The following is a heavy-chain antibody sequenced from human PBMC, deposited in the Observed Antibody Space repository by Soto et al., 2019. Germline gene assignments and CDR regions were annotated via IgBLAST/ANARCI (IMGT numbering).Heavy chain of an antibody. V-gene: IGHV1-69*13. J-gene: IGHJ6*02. CDR3: ARDSRYSYGYDYYYGMDV. CDR2: IIPIFGTA. D-gene: IGHD5-18*01. Sequence: VASVKVSCKASGGTFSSYAISWVRQAPGQGLEWMGGIIPIFGTANYAQKFQGRVTITADESTSTAYMELSSLRSEDTAVYYCARDSRYSYGYDYYYGMDVWGQGTTVTVYS. CDR1: GGTFSSYA.